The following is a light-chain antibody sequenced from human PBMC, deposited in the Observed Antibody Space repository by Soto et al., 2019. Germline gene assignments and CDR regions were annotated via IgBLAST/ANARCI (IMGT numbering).Light chain of an antibody. CDR1: SSDVGGNKY. J-gene: IGLJ1*01. CDR3: ASSTSDSLYV. CDR2: KVT. Sequence: VLTRPASVSGSPGQSITISCTGTSSDVGGNKYVSWYQQYPGKVPKLLINKVTNRPSGVSYRFSGSKSGNTASLTISALLAEDEADYFCASSTSDSLYVFGTGTKVTVL. V-gene: IGLV2-14*01.